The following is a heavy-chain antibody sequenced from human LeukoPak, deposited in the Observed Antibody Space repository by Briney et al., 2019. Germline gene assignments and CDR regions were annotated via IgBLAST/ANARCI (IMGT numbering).Heavy chain of an antibody. Sequence: GGSLRLSCAASGFTFSNYNMNWVRQGPGKGLEWVSYVTTSSSAIYYADSVKGRFTISRDNSKSSLYLQMDSLRDEDTAVYYCARDGGGTGGTYHHTFDLWGQGTMVTVSS. CDR2: VTTSSSAI. D-gene: IGHD1-26*01. CDR3: ARDGGGTGGTYHHTFDL. J-gene: IGHJ3*01. V-gene: IGHV3-48*02. CDR1: GFTFSNYN.